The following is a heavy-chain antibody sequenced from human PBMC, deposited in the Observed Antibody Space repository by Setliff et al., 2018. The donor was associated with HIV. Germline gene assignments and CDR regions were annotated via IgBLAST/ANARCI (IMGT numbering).Heavy chain of an antibody. V-gene: IGHV3-23*01. CDR3: ARDRVDGHVDY. CDR2: ISGSGSTI. J-gene: IGHJ4*02. Sequence: GGSLRLSCAASGFTFSSYAMSWVRQAPGKGLEWVSAISGSGSTIYYADSVKGRFTISRDNAKNSLYLQMNSLRAEDTAVYYCARDRVDGHVDYWGQGTLVTVSS. CDR1: GFTFSSYA.